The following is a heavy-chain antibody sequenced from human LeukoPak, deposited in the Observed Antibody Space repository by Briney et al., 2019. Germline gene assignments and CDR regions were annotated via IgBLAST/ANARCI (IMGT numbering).Heavy chain of an antibody. CDR3: AREGPAMVKDY. CDR1: GGSISSYY. CDR2: IYYSGST. J-gene: IGHJ4*02. V-gene: IGHV4-59*12. Sequence: SETLSLTCTVSGGSISSYYWSWIRQPPGKGLEWIGYIYYSGSTNYNPSLKSRVTISVDTSKNQFSLKLSSVTAADTAVYYCAREGPAMVKDYWGQGTLVTVSS. D-gene: IGHD5-18*01.